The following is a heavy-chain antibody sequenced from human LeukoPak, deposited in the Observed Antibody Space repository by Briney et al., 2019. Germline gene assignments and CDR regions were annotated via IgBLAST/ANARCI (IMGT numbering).Heavy chain of an antibody. CDR1: GYTFTSYD. V-gene: IGHV1-8*03. J-gene: IGHJ5*02. CDR3: ARAWIVGATENWFDP. D-gene: IGHD1-26*01. CDR2: MNPNSGNT. Sequence: ASVKVSCKASGYTFTSYDINWVRQATGQGLEWMGWMNPNSGNTGYAQKFQGRVTITRNTSISTAYMELSSLRSEDTAVYYCARAWIVGATENWFDPWGQGTLVTVSS.